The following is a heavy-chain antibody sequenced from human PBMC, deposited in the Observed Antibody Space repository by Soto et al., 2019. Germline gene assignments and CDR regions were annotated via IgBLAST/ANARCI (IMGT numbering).Heavy chain of an antibody. V-gene: IGHV3-30-3*01. CDR2: VSYDGDDQ. J-gene: IGHJ5*02. Sequence: QVQLVESGGGVVQSGRSLRLSCAASGFTFRGSEMHWDRQAPGKGLEWVAFVSYDGDDQYYADSVKGRFTVSRDNSGNTLHLQMDSLRPEDTAFYYCARASYFSEKTAYYAKSFKWFDPWGQGTLVIVSS. CDR3: ARASYFSEKTAYYAKSFKWFDP. CDR1: GFTFRGSE. D-gene: IGHD3-9*01.